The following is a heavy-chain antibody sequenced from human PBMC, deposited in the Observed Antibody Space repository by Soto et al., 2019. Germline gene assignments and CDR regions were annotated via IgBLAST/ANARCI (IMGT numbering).Heavy chain of an antibody. CDR2: ISSSGPTM. J-gene: IGHJ1*01. CDR3: AIAHGGEYFQH. D-gene: IGHD3-10*01. Sequence: QVQLVESGGGLVKPGGSLRLSCAASGFTFSDYYMSWIRQAPGKGLEWVSYISSSGPTMYYAVSVKGRFTISRDNTKNSLYLQMNILRAEDTAVYYCAIAHGGEYFQHWGQGTLVTVSS. CDR1: GFTFSDYY. V-gene: IGHV3-11*01.